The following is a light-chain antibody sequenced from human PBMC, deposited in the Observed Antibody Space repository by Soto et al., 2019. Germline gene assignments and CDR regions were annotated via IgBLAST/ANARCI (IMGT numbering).Light chain of an antibody. V-gene: IGKV1-12*01. CDR3: QQAYTFPIT. Sequence: DIQMTQSPSSVSASVGETVTITCRASHYIDSWLAWYQQKPGKDPKLLSYDASRLRTGVPSTFSGSRSGTDFTLTITDLRPEDFATYYCQQAYTFPITFGQGTRLDIK. J-gene: IGKJ5*01. CDR1: HYIDSW. CDR2: DAS.